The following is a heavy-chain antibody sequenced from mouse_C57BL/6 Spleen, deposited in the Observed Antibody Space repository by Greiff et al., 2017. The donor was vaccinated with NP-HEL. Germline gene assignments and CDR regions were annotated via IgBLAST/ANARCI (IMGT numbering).Heavy chain of an antibody. D-gene: IGHD2-12*01. Sequence: LVESGAELVRPGTSVKVSCKASGYAFTNYLIEWVKQRPGQGLEWIGVINPGSGGTNYNEKFKGKATLTADKSSSTAYMHLSSLTSEDSAVYFCARRYSYAMDYWGQGTSVTVSS. CDR1: GYAFTNYL. CDR2: INPGSGGT. J-gene: IGHJ4*01. CDR3: ARRYSYAMDY. V-gene: IGHV1-54*01.